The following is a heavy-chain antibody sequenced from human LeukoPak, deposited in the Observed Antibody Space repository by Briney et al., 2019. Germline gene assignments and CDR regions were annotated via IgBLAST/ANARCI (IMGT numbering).Heavy chain of an antibody. V-gene: IGHV4-39*01. J-gene: IGHJ4*02. CDR1: GASISNTDYY. Sequence: SETLSLTCTVSGASISNTDYYWAWIRQPPGEGLEWIGTKLYTGDTYYNPSLRGRATASIDPSKNQFSLSLSSLTAADTAVYYCAGQHPRNTVDFWGQGTLVTVSS. D-gene: IGHD2/OR15-2a*01. CDR3: AGQHPRNTVDF. CDR2: KLYTGDT.